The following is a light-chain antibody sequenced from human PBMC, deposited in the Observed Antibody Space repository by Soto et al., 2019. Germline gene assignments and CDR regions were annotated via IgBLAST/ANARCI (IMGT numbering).Light chain of an antibody. V-gene: IGKV3-15*01. Sequence: EIVMTQSPATLSVSPVEIATLSCRASQSVSTLLAWYQQKPGQAPRLLIYAASTRAAGIPARFSGSGSGTDFTLTISSLQSEDFAIYYCQQYYDWPITFGQGTRREIK. J-gene: IGKJ5*01. CDR1: QSVSTL. CDR2: AAS. CDR3: QQYYDWPIT.